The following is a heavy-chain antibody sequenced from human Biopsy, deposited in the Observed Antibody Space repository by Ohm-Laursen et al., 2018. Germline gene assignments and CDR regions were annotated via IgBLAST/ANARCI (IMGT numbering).Heavy chain of an antibody. D-gene: IGHD5/OR15-5a*01. CDR3: AKDLSVYYYYGIDV. CDR2: ISYDQITK. Sequence: SLRLSCAASGFTFRTYGMHWVRLSPGKGLEWVAVISYDQITKHYADSVRGRFTISRDNSKNTLYLQVNSLRAEDTAVYYCAKDLSVYYYYGIDVWGQGTTVTVSS. V-gene: IGHV3-30*18. J-gene: IGHJ6*02. CDR1: GFTFRTYG.